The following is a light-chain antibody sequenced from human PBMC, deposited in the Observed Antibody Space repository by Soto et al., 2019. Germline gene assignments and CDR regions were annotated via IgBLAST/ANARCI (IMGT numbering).Light chain of an antibody. V-gene: IGKV1-6*01. CDR3: LHDHNYPRT. CDR1: QDISDD. Sequence: AIQMTQSPSYLSASIGDRVAIACRAIQDISDDLGWYQQKPGKAPNLLIYAASNLQTGVPSRFSGSGAGTDFTRTISSLQPEDFETDYCLHDHNYPRTFGQGTKVDIK. J-gene: IGKJ1*01. CDR2: AAS.